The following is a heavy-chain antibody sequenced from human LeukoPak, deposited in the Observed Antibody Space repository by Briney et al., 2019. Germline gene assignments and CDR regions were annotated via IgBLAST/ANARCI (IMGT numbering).Heavy chain of an antibody. CDR1: GFIFSTYW. Sequence: GGSLRLSCAASGFIFSTYWKSWVRQAPGKGLEWVANIKQDGSETYYVDPVKGRFTISRDNAKTSVYLQMNSLRAEDTAVYYCVREGTTVALFDYWGQGSLVAVSS. D-gene: IGHD6-19*01. CDR3: VREGTTVALFDY. J-gene: IGHJ4*02. V-gene: IGHV3-7*01. CDR2: IKQDGSET.